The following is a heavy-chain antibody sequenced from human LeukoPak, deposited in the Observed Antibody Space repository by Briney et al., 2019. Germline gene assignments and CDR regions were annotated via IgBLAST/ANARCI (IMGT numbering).Heavy chain of an antibody. D-gene: IGHD7-27*01. CDR1: GFTFSNYD. CDR3: RALGDI. CDR2: IRYDGSNK. V-gene: IGHV3-30*02. J-gene: IGHJ3*02. Sequence: GGSLRLSCAASGFTFSNYDMRWVRQAPGKGLEWVAFIRYDGSNKYYADSVKGRFTISRDNSKNTLYLQMNSLRAEDTAVYYCRALGDIWGQGTMVTVSS.